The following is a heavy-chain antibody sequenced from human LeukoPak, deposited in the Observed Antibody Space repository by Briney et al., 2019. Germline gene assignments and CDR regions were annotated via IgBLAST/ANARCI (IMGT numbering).Heavy chain of an antibody. D-gene: IGHD5-18*01. J-gene: IGHJ4*02. Sequence: GSLRLSCAASGFTFSDYYMSWIRQAPGKGLEWLSYINPTSGYTPYADSVKGRFTISRDNAKNSLYLQMNSLRDEDTAVYYCARDPRGYSYGYRPFYYFDYWGQGTLVTVSS. CDR3: ARDPRGYSYGYRPFYYFDY. CDR1: GFTFSDYY. CDR2: INPTSGYT. V-gene: IGHV3-11*06.